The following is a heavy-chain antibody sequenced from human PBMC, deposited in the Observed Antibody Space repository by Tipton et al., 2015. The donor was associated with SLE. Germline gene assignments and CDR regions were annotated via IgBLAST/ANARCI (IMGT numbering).Heavy chain of an antibody. Sequence: SLRLSCAASGFTFSTYSMNWVRQAPGKGLEWVSSISSSSSYIYYAYSLKGRFTISRDNAKNSLYLQMNSLRAEDTAVYYCARSRSWYEEGHYFGYWGQGTLVTVSS. CDR1: GFTFSTYS. CDR2: ISSSSSYI. J-gene: IGHJ4*02. D-gene: IGHD6-13*01. CDR3: ARSRSWYEEGHYFGY. V-gene: IGHV3-21*01.